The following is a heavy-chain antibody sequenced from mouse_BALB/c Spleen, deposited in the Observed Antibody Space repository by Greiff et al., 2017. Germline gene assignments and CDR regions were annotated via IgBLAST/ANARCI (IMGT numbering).Heavy chain of an antibody. Sequence: EVQRVESGGGLVKPGGSLKLSCAASGFTFSSYGMSWVRQTPDKRLEWVATISSGGSYTYYPDSVKGRFTISRDNAKNTLYLQMSSLKSEDTAMYYCARDDVWGAGTTVTVSS. J-gene: IGHJ1*01. CDR2: ISSGGSYT. V-gene: IGHV5-6*01. CDR3: ARDDV. CDR1: GFTFSSYG.